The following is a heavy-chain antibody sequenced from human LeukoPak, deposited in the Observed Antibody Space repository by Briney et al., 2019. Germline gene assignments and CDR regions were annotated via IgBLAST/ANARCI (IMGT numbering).Heavy chain of an antibody. J-gene: IGHJ4*02. D-gene: IGHD5-24*01. CDR3: ARLGWLQFGGY. CDR2: ISSSGSTI. V-gene: IGHV3-48*03. Sequence: GGSLRLSCAASGFTFSSYEMNWVRQAPGKGLEWVSYISSSGSTIYYADSVKGRFTISRDNAKNSLYLQMNSLRAEDTAVYYCARLGWLQFGGYWGQGTLVTVSS. CDR1: GFTFSSYE.